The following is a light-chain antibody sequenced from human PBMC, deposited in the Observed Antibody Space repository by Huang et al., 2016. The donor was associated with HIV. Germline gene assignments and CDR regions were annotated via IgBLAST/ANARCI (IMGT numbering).Light chain of an antibody. J-gene: IGKJ1*01. CDR2: AVS. Sequence: AIRMTQSPSSLSASTGDRVTITCRASQDISNFLAWYQQKPGKAPNLLIYAVSTLQSGVPSRFNGSGSGTDFTLTISCLQSEDFATYYCQQYYDSRTFSQGTKVEIK. V-gene: IGKV1-8*01. CDR1: QDISNF. CDR3: QQYYDSRT.